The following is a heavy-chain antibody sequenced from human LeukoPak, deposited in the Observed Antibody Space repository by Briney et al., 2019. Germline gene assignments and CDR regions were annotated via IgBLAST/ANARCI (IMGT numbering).Heavy chain of an antibody. V-gene: IGHV4-34*01. CDR3: ARGLDILTGYYYFDY. J-gene: IGHJ4*02. Sequence: PSETLSLTCAVYGGSFSGYYWSWIRQPPGKGLEWIGEINHSGSTNYNPSLKSRVTISVDTSKNQCSLKLSSVTAADTAVYYCARGLDILTGYYYFDYWGQGTLVTVSS. CDR2: INHSGST. CDR1: GGSFSGYY. D-gene: IGHD3-9*01.